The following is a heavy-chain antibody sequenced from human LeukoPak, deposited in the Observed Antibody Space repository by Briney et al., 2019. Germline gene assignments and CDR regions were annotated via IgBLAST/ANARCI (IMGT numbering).Heavy chain of an antibody. CDR3: ARAPDFWSGYGVGY. CDR1: GFTFSSYS. Sequence: GGSLRLSCAASGFTFSSYSMNWVRQAPGKGLEWVSSISSSYIYYADSVKGRFTISRDNAKNSLYLQMNSLRAEDTAVYYCARAPDFWSGYGVGYWGQGTLVTVSS. J-gene: IGHJ4*02. V-gene: IGHV3-21*01. D-gene: IGHD3-3*01. CDR2: ISSSYI.